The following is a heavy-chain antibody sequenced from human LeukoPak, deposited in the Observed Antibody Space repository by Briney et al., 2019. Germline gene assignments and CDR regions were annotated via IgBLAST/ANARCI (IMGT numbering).Heavy chain of an antibody. CDR2: INHSGST. CDR1: GGSIYSSSYY. D-gene: IGHD3-10*01. J-gene: IGHJ4*02. CDR3: ARGKVLWFGELVLDY. V-gene: IGHV4-39*07. Sequence: SETLSLTCSGSGGSIYSSSYYWGWIRQPPGKGLEWIGEINHSGSTNYNPSLKSRVTISVDTSKNQFSLKLSSVTAADTAVYYCARGKVLWFGELVLDYWGQGTLVTVSS.